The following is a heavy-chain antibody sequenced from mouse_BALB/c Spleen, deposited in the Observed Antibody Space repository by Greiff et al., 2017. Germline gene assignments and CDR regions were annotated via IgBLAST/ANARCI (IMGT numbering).Heavy chain of an antibody. V-gene: IGHV1-14*01. D-gene: IGHD2-4*01. CDR3: ARGKDDYEGFAY. Sequence: EVQLQESGPELVKPGASVKMSCKASGYTFTSYVMHWVKQKPGQGLKWIGYINPYNDGTKYNEKFKGKATLTSDKSSSTAYMELSSLTSEDSAVYYCARGKDDYEGFAYWGQGTLVTVSA. CDR1: GYTFTSYV. CDR2: INPYNDGT. J-gene: IGHJ3*01.